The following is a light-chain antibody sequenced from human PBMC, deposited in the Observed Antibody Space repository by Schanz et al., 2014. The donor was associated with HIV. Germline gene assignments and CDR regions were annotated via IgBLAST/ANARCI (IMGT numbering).Light chain of an antibody. Sequence: FMLTQPHSVSESPGKTVIISCTRSSGSIASAYVQWYQQRPGSAPTTLIYENDQRHSGVPDRFSGSIDSSSNSASLTISGLETEDEADYYCQSYDLANPGVFGGGTKLTVL. J-gene: IGLJ3*02. CDR2: END. CDR3: QSYDLANPGV. CDR1: SGSIASAY. V-gene: IGLV6-57*04.